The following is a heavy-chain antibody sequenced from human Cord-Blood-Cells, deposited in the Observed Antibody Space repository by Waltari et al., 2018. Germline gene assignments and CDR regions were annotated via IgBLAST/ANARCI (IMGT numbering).Heavy chain of an antibody. CDR3: ASRNWNYAFDI. J-gene: IGHJ3*02. V-gene: IGHV1-69*01. Sequence: APGQGLEWMGGIIPIFGTANYAQKFQGRVPITADESTSTADMELSSLRSEDTAVYYCASRNWNYAFDIWGQGTMVTVSS. CDR2: IIPIFGTA. D-gene: IGHD1-7*01.